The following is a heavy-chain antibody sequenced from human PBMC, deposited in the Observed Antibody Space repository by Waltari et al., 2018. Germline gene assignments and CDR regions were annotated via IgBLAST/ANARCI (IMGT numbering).Heavy chain of an antibody. CDR3: ARGSGWYRYYWRYFDY. J-gene: IGHJ4*02. V-gene: IGHV4-34*01. CDR1: GGSFSGYY. D-gene: IGHD6-19*01. Sequence: QVQLQQWGAGLLKPSETLSLTCAVYGGSFSGYYWSWIRQPPGKGLEWIGEINHSGSNNYNPSLKSRVTISVDTSKNQFSLKLSSVTAADTAVYYCARGSGWYRYYWRYFDYWGQGTLVTVSS. CDR2: INHSGSN.